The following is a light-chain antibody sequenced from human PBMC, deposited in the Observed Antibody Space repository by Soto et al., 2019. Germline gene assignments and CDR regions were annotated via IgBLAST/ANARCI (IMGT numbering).Light chain of an antibody. V-gene: IGKV3-20*01. J-gene: IGKJ2*01. Sequence: EIVVTQSPGTLSLSPEERATLSCRASQSVRSSYLAWYQQKPGQAPRLLIYGASARATGIPDRFSGSGSGTDFTLTISRLEPEDFAVYYCQQYGSSPPEYTFGQGTKLEIK. CDR3: QQYGSSPPEYT. CDR2: GAS. CDR1: QSVRSSY.